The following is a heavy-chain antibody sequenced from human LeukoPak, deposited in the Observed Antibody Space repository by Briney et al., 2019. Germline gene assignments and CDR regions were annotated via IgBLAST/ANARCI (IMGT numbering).Heavy chain of an antibody. CDR1: GGSISSGSYY. Sequence: PSETLSLTCTVSGGSISSGSYYWSWIRQPAGKGLEWIGSMYHSGSTYYSPSLKSRVTISVHTSKNQFSLKLSSVTAADTAVYYCARLGVVAATAFDYWGQGTLVTVSS. V-gene: IGHV4-39*07. D-gene: IGHD2-15*01. J-gene: IGHJ4*02. CDR2: MYHSGST. CDR3: ARLGVVAATAFDY.